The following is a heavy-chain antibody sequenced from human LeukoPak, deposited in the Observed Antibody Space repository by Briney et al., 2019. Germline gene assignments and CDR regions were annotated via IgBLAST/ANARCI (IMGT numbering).Heavy chain of an antibody. CDR3: GKKKPGTYYEPMDI. CDR2: VAYDDTNK. J-gene: IGHJ3*02. V-gene: IGHV3-30*18. D-gene: IGHD3-3*01. CDR1: GFTFSSYG. Sequence: GTSLRLSCAASGFTFSSYGMHWVRQVPGKGLEWVAAVAYDDTNKQYAESVKGRFTISRDNSKNTLYLQMISLRADDTAVYYCGKKKPGTYYEPMDIWGQGTMVTVSS.